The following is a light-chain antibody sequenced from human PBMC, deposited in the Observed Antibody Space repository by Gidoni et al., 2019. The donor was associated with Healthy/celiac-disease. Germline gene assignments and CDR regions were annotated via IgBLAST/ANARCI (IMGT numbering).Light chain of an antibody. J-gene: IGKJ2*04. V-gene: IGKV3-11*01. CDR1: QSVRSY. CDR3: QQRSNWPMCS. CDR2: DAS. Sequence: EIVLTQSPATLSLSPGERATLSCRASQSVRSYLAWYQQKPGQAPRLLIYDASNRATGIPARFSGGGSGTDFTLTISSLEPEDFAVYYCQQRSNWPMCSFGQGTKLEIK.